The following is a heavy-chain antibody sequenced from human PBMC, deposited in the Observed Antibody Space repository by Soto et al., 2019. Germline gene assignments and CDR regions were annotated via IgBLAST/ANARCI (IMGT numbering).Heavy chain of an antibody. J-gene: IGHJ4*02. CDR3: ARLGARSGAVTTTAY. CDR2: MNPKGGNT. V-gene: IGHV1-8*01. CDR1: GYTCTSYD. Sequence: QVQLVQSGAEVKKPGASVKVSCKASGYTCTSYDINWVRQATGQGLEWMGWMNPKGGNTGYAQKFQGRVTMTRNTSISTAYMELSSLRSADTAVYYCARLGARSGAVTTTAYWGQGTLVTVSS. D-gene: IGHD4-17*01.